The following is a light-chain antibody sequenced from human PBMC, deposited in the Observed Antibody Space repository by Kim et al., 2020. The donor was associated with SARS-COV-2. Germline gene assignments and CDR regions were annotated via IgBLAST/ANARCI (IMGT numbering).Light chain of an antibody. Sequence: SITISCTGTSSDVGSYNLVSWYQQHPGKAPKLVIYEGSKRPSGVSNRFSGSKSGNTASLTISGLQAEDEADYYCCSYAGSSAPVVFGGGTKLTVL. J-gene: IGLJ2*01. V-gene: IGLV2-23*01. CDR1: SSDVGSYNL. CDR3: CSYAGSSAPVV. CDR2: EGS.